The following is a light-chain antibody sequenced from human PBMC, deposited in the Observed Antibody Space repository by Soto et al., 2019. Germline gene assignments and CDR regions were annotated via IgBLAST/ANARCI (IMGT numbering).Light chain of an antibody. V-gene: IGKV3-20*01. CDR1: QSVSSSY. Sequence: EIVLTQSPGTLSLSPGERATLSCRASQSVSSSYLAWYRQKPGQAPSLLIYGASSRATGITDRVSGSGSGTDFTRTISRLEPEDFAVYYCQQYGSSPCTFGQGTKLEIK. J-gene: IGKJ2*02. CDR2: GAS. CDR3: QQYGSSPCT.